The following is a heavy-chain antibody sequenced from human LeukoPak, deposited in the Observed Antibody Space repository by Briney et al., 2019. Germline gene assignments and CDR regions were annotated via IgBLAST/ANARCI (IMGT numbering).Heavy chain of an antibody. CDR1: GYTFSDYY. CDR3: ARENYGSGSYWDY. V-gene: IGHV1-2*02. Sequence: ASVKVSCKASGYTFSDYYMHWVRQAPGQGLEWMGWINPNSGGTKYAQKFQGRVTMTRDTSISTAYMELSSLRSEDTAVYYCARENYGSGSYWDYWGQGTLVTVSS. CDR2: INPNSGGT. D-gene: IGHD3-10*01. J-gene: IGHJ4*02.